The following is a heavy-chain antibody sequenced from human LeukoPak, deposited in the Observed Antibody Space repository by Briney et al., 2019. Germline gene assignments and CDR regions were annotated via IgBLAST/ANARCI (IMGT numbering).Heavy chain of an antibody. D-gene: IGHD3-22*01. CDR2: IYYSGST. V-gene: IGHV4-59*12. J-gene: IGHJ3*01. Sequence: SETLSLTCTVSGGSISSYYWSWIRQPPGKGLEWVGYIYYSGSTNYNPSLKSRVTISVDTSKNQFSLKLSSVTAADTAVYYCARELRYDNSDSGAFWGQGTVVTVSS. CDR1: GGSISSYY. CDR3: ARELRYDNSDSGAF.